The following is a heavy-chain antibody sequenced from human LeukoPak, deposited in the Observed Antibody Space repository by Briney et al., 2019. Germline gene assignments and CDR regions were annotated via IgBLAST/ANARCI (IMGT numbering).Heavy chain of an antibody. Sequence: SETLPLTCTVSGGSISSSSYYWGWIRQPPGKGLEWIGSMSYTGSTYYNPSLKSRVTISVDTSKNQFSLKVSSVTAADTAVYFCARVRYNWNSLNYFDPWGQGTLVTVSS. J-gene: IGHJ5*02. D-gene: IGHD1-7*01. V-gene: IGHV4-39*07. CDR3: ARVRYNWNSLNYFDP. CDR2: MSYTGST. CDR1: GGSISSSSYY.